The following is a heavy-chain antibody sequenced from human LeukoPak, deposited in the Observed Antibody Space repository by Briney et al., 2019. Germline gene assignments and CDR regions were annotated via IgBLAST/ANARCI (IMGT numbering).Heavy chain of an antibody. CDR1: GDTFTSYD. CDR3: ARGLLQGEGFYYYYGMDV. D-gene: IGHD2-15*01. V-gene: IGHV1-69*06. CDR2: IIPIFGTA. Sequence: ASVKVSCKTSGDTFTSYDMNWVRQATGQGLEWMGGIIPIFGTANYAQKFQGRVTITADKSTSTAYMELSSLRSEDTAVYYCARGLLQGEGFYYYYGMDVWGKGTTVTVSS. J-gene: IGHJ6*04.